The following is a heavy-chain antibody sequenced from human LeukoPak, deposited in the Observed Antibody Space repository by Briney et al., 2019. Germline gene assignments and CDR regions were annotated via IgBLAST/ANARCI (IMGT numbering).Heavy chain of an antibody. V-gene: IGHV4-38-2*01. CDR1: GYSINTAYY. J-gene: IGHJ3*02. Sequence: PSETLSLTCAVSGYSINTAYYWGWIRQPPGKGLEWIGSMYRSGTTYYNPSLKSRVTIALDTSKNQFSLKLSSVTAADTAVYYCARGQLRYFDWSSYDAFDIWGQGTMVTVSS. CDR3: ARGQLRYFDWSSYDAFDI. CDR2: MYRSGTT. D-gene: IGHD3-9*01.